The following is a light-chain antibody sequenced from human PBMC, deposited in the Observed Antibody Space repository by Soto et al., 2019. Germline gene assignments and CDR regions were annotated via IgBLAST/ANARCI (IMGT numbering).Light chain of an antibody. V-gene: IGLV3-25*02. CDR2: KDN. J-gene: IGLJ2*01. CDR1: ALPKQY. Sequence: SYELTQPPSLSVSPGQTARITCSGDALPKQYAYWYQQKPGQAPVLVIYKDNERPSGIPERFSGSSSGTTVTLTISGVQAEDEADYYCQSADSSGTYVVFGGGTK. CDR3: QSADSSGTYVV.